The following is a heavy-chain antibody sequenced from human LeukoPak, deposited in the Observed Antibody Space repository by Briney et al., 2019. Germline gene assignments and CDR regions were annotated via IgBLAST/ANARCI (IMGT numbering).Heavy chain of an antibody. CDR2: INPNSGGT. V-gene: IGHV1-2*02. Sequence: ASVKVSCKASGYTFTGYYMHWVRQAPGQGLEWMGWINPNSGGTNYAQKFQGRVTMTRDTSISTAYMELSRLRSDDTAVYYCARSAAYSYDSSGYPYYWGQGTLVTVSS. CDR3: ARSAAYSYDSSGYPYY. D-gene: IGHD3-22*01. J-gene: IGHJ4*02. CDR1: GYTFTGYY.